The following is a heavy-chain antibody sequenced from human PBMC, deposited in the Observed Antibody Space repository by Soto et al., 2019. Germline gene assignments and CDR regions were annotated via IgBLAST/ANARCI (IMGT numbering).Heavy chain of an antibody. V-gene: IGHV3-23*01. CDR2: ISGSGGST. J-gene: IGHJ6*03. Sequence: EVQLLESGGGLVQPGGSLRLSCAASGFTFSSYAMSWVRQAPGKGLEWVSAISGSGGSTYYADSVKGRFTISRDNSKNTLYLQMNSPRAEDTAVYYCAKGSGGHSAAFYYYYYMDVWGKGPTVTVSS. CDR1: GFTFSSYA. CDR3: AKGSGGHSAAFYYYYYMDV. D-gene: IGHD2-15*01.